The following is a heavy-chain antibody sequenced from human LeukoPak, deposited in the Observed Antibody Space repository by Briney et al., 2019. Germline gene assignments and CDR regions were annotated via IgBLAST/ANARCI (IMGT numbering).Heavy chain of an antibody. J-gene: IGHJ5*02. CDR1: GDSFATYG. D-gene: IGHD2-8*01. Sequence: ASVRVSCKASGDSFATYGLSWVRQAPGQGLEWMGWISPYNGKTDYARKFQDRVTMTTDISTTTAYMELTSLTSDDTAVYFCARQPRTIWSTISDNWFDPWGQGTLVTVSS. CDR2: ISPYNGKT. CDR3: ARQPRTIWSTISDNWFDP. V-gene: IGHV1-18*01.